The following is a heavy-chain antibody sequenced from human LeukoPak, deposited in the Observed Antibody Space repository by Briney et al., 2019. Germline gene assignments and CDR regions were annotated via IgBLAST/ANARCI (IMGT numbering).Heavy chain of an antibody. CDR3: HVTIFGVGHDWDYFDY. V-gene: IGHV1-2*02. D-gene: IGHD3-3*01. J-gene: IGHJ4*02. CDR2: INPNSGGT. CDR1: GYTFTGYY. Sequence: HWASVKVSCKASGYTFTGYYMHWVRQAPGQGLEWMGWINPNSGGTNYAQKFQGRVTMTRDTSISTAYMELSRLRSDDTAVYYCHVTIFGVGHDWDYFDYWGQGTLVTVSS.